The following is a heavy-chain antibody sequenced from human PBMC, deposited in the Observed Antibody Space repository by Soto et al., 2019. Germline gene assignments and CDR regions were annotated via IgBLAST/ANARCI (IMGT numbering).Heavy chain of an antibody. D-gene: IGHD1-26*01. J-gene: IGHJ6*02. CDR2: IIPIFGTA. CDR3: ASHGGSSPEGRYYYGMDV. Sequence: QVQLVQSGAEVKKPGSSVKVSRKASGGTFSSYAISWVRQAPGQGLEWMGGIIPIFGTADYAQKFQGRGTITADESTSTAYMELRTRRSEDTAVYYSASHGGSSPEGRYYYGMDVWGQGTTVTVSS. V-gene: IGHV1-69*12. CDR1: GGTFSSYA.